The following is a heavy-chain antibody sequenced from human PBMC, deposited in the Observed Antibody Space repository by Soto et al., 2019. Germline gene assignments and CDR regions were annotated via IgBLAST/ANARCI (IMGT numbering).Heavy chain of an antibody. V-gene: IGHV1-18*01. Sequence: ASVKVSCKASGYTFTSYGISWVRQAPGQGLEWMGWISAYNGNTNYAQKLQGRVTMTTDTSTSTAYMELRSLRSDDTAVYYCARDQRYCSSTSCPYYYYYGMDVWGQGTTFTISS. J-gene: IGHJ6*02. CDR2: ISAYNGNT. D-gene: IGHD2-2*01. CDR3: ARDQRYCSSTSCPYYYYYGMDV. CDR1: GYTFTSYG.